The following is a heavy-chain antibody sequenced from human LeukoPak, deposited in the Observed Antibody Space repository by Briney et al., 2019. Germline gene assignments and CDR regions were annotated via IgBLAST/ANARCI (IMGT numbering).Heavy chain of an antibody. D-gene: IGHD2-15*01. CDR2: IWFDGSNK. CDR3: ARGVGNFYYAMDV. V-gene: IGHV3-33*01. Sequence: PGRSLRLSCAASGFTFSSYGMHWARQAPGKGMEWVAVIWFDGSNKYYADSVKGRFTISRDNSKNTLYLQMNSLRAEDTAVYYCARGVGNFYYAMDVWGKGTTVTVSS. J-gene: IGHJ6*04. CDR1: GFTFSSYG.